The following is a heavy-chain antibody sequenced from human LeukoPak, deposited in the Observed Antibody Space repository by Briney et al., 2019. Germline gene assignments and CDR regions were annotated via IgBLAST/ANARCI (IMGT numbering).Heavy chain of an antibody. V-gene: IGHV4-34*01. Sequence: SETLSLTCGVSGASFSDFYWTWIRQPPGKGLEWIGEIHPSGSTKYNPSLNSRVTISIDTSKKHFSLRLSSVTAADTALYYWARGQDRAKQGYWGQGTLVTVSS. CDR2: IHPSGST. J-gene: IGHJ4*02. CDR1: GASFSDFY. CDR3: ARGQDRAKQGY.